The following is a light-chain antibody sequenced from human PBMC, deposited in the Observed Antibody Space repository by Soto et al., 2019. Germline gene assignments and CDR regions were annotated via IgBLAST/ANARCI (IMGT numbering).Light chain of an antibody. V-gene: IGKV1-9*01. Sequence: IQMTQSPSSLSASVGDRVTITCRASQGISSYLAWYQQKPGKATKLLIYAASTLQSGVPSRFSGSGSGTEFTLTISSLQPEDFATYYCQQLNSYPLFGGGTKVDIK. J-gene: IGKJ4*01. CDR3: QQLNSYPL. CDR2: AAS. CDR1: QGISSY.